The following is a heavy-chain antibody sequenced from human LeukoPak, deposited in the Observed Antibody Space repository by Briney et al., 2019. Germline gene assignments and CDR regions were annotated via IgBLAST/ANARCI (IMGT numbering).Heavy chain of an antibody. Sequence: SETLSLTCTVSGGSISSYSWGWIRQPPGKGLEWIGSIYYSGSTYYNPSLKSRVTISVDTSKNQFSPKLSSVTAADTAVYYCARVPGFYDFWSGRPLYYFDYWGQGTLVTVSS. J-gene: IGHJ4*02. CDR3: ARVPGFYDFWSGRPLYYFDY. D-gene: IGHD3-3*01. CDR2: IYYSGST. V-gene: IGHV4-39*01. CDR1: GGSISSYS.